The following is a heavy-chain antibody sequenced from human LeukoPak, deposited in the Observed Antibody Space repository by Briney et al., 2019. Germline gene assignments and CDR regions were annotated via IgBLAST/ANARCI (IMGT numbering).Heavy chain of an antibody. CDR3: ARTSGRGTIDPGTSGYITF. CDR2: INDYTGNT. D-gene: IGHD3-22*01. V-gene: IGHV4-34*01. CDR1: GGSFTDYF. J-gene: IGHJ4*02. Sequence: SETLSLTCDVFGGSFTDYFWTWIRQSPGKGLEWIGEINDYTGNTNYNPSLNSRVSISLEKSKNQFSLEMTSVTAADTALYYCARTSGRGTIDPGTSGYITFWGPGSLVTVSS.